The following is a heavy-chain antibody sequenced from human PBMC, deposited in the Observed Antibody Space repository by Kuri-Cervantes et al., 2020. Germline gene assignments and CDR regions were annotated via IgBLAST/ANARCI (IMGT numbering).Heavy chain of an antibody. V-gene: IGHV3-11*01. Sequence: GESLKISCAASGFTFSDYYMSWIRQAPGKGLEWVSYISSSGSTIYYADSVKGRFTISRDNAKNSLYLQMNSLRAEDTAVYYCAKAAYYDFWSGPPYYYYGMDVWGQGTTVTVSS. CDR1: GFTFSDYY. D-gene: IGHD3-3*01. CDR2: ISSSGSTI. J-gene: IGHJ6*02. CDR3: AKAAYYDFWSGPPYYYYGMDV.